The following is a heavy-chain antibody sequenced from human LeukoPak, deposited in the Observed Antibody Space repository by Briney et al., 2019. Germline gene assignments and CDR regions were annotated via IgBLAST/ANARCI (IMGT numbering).Heavy chain of an antibody. D-gene: IGHD5-12*01. V-gene: IGHV3-64*02. CDR2: ITGDGNRT. J-gene: IGHJ4*02. CDR3: ARESSDYDTLDF. CDR1: GFTFGSSA. Sequence: GGSLRLSCAASGFTFGSSALHWVRQAPGKGLEYVPAITGDGNRTHYAGSVKGRFTISRDNSKNTLYLQTGTLRPEDMAVYYCARESSDYDTLDFWGQGTLVTVYS.